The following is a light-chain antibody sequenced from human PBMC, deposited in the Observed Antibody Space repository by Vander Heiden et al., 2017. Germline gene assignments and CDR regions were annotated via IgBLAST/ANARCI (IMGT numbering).Light chain of an antibody. J-gene: IGKJ3*01. CDR3: HQYGSSPFT. Sequence: EIVLTQSPGTLSLSPGERATLSCRASQSVSSSYLAWYQQKPGQTPRLLIYGSSSQAPCIPDRFSGSWSWADFTLTISSLEPEDFAVYYCHQYGSSPFTFGPGTTVDIK. CDR1: QSVSSSY. V-gene: IGKV3-20*01. CDR2: GSS.